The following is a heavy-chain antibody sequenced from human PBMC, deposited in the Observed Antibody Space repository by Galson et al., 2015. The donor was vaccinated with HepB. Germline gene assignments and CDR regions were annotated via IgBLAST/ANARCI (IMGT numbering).Heavy chain of an antibody. J-gene: IGHJ3*02. Sequence: SLRLSCAASGFTFSSYTMNWVRQAPGKGLEWLSYISTDSSSIYYADSVKGRLTISRDNSKNKLYLQMNSLRSEDTAVFYCAKDWRWEFEAGAFEIWGQGTMVTVSS. V-gene: IGHV3-48*01. CDR3: AKDWRWEFEAGAFEI. CDR2: ISTDSSSI. CDR1: GFTFSSYT. D-gene: IGHD1-26*01.